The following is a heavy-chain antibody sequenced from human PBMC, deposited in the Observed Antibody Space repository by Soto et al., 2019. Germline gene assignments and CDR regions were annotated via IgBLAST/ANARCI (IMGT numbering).Heavy chain of an antibody. V-gene: IGHV4-34*01. J-gene: IGHJ5*02. CDR2: INHSGST. CDR3: ASGGGGSYSHWFDP. CDR1: GGSFSGYY. D-gene: IGHD1-26*01. Sequence: QVQLQQWGAGLLKPSETLSLTCAVYGGSFSGYYWSWIRQPPGKGLEWIGEINHSGSTNYNPSLKSRVTISVDTSKNQFSLKLSSVTAAGTAVYYCASGGGGSYSHWFDPWGQGTLVTVSS.